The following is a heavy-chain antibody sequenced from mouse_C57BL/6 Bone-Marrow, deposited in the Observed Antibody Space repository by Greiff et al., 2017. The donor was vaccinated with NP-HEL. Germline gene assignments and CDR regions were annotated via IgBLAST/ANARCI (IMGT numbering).Heavy chain of an antibody. V-gene: IGHV2-2*01. CDR2: IWSGGST. J-gene: IGHJ1*03. CDR3: ASTSHYYGSSYVGWYFDV. D-gene: IGHD1-1*01. Sequence: QVQLQQSGPGLVQPSQSLSITCTVSGFSLTSYGVHWVRQSPGKGLEWLGVIWSGGSTDYNAAFISRLSISKDNSKSQVFFKMNSLQADDTAIYYCASTSHYYGSSYVGWYFDVWGTGTTVTVSS. CDR1: GFSLTSYG.